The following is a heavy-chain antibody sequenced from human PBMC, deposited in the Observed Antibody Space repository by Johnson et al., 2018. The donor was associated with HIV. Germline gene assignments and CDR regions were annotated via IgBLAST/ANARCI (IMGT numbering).Heavy chain of an antibody. Sequence: QVQLMESGGGVVQPGGSLRLSCADSGSTFRSYAMHWVRQAPGKGLEWVSGINWNGGSTDYADSVKGRFTISRDNSENTLYLQMNSLRAEDTAVYYCARGRGPRGAFDIWGQGTMVIVSS. J-gene: IGHJ3*02. D-gene: IGHD3-16*01. CDR3: ARGRGPRGAFDI. CDR1: GSTFRSYA. V-gene: IGHV3-NL1*01. CDR2: INWNGGST.